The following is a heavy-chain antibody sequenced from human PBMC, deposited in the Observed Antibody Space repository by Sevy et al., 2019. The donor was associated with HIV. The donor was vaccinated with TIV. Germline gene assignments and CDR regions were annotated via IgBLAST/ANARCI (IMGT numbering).Heavy chain of an antibody. Sequence: GGSLRLSCAASGFTFSKYSMSWVRQPPGKGLEWVSTLSFGCGEINYADSVKGRFTISRDNSKSSVYLQMNNLRPEDNGGVFCAREGCTKPHDYWGQGTLVTVSS. V-gene: IGHV3-23*01. J-gene: IGHJ4*02. D-gene: IGHD2-8*01. CDR1: GFTFSKYS. CDR2: LSFGCGEI. CDR3: AREGCTKPHDY.